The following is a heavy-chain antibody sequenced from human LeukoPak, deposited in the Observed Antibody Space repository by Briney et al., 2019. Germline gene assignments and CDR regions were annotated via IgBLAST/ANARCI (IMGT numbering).Heavy chain of an antibody. D-gene: IGHD2-15*01. J-gene: IGHJ4*02. CDR2: ISSSSSYI. Sequence: GGSLRLSCAASGFTFSSYSMNWVRQAPGKGLEWVSSISSSSSYIYYADSVKGRFTISRDNAKNSLYLRMNSLRAEDTAVYYCARRYCSGGSCYPGDYYFDYWGQGTLVTVSS. CDR1: GFTFSSYS. V-gene: IGHV3-21*01. CDR3: ARRYCSGGSCYPGDYYFDY.